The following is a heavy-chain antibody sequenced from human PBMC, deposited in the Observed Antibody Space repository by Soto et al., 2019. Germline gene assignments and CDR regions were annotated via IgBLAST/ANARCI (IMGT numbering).Heavy chain of an antibody. D-gene: IGHD2-21*02. Sequence: GGSLRLSCAASGFTFSNAWMSWVRQAPGKGLEWVGRIKSKTDGGTTDYAAPVKGRFTISRDDSKNTLYLQMNSLKTEDTAVYYCTTDGGNFESYYYYYMDVWGKGTTVTVSS. J-gene: IGHJ6*03. V-gene: IGHV3-15*01. CDR2: IKSKTDGGTT. CDR1: GFTFSNAW. CDR3: TTDGGNFESYYYYYMDV.